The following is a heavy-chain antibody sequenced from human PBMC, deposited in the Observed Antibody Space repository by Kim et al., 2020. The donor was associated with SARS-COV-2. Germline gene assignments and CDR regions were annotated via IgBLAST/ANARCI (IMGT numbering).Heavy chain of an antibody. J-gene: IGHJ2*01. Sequence: SVKSRITINPDTSKNQFSLQLNSVTPEDTAVYYCARVRLDYGDSYWYFDLWGRGTLVTVSS. CDR3: ARVRLDYGDSYWYFDL. D-gene: IGHD4-17*01. V-gene: IGHV6-1*01.